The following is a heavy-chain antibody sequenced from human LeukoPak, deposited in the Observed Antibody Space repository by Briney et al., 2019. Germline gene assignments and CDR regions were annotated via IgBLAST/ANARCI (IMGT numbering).Heavy chain of an antibody. Sequence: PGGSLRLSCAASGFTFSSYEMNWVRQAPGKGLEWVSYISSSGSTIYYADSVKGRFTISRDNAKNSLYLQMNSLRAEDTAVYYCARGAWDIVVVPADPYYYYGMDVWGQGTTVTVSS. D-gene: IGHD2-2*01. CDR3: ARGAWDIVVVPADPYYYYGMDV. J-gene: IGHJ6*02. CDR2: ISSSGSTI. V-gene: IGHV3-48*03. CDR1: GFTFSSYE.